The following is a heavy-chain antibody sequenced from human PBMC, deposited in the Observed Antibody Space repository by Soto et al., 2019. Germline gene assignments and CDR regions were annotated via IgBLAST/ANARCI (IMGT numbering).Heavy chain of an antibody. J-gene: IGHJ4*02. D-gene: IGHD3-16*01. CDR2: IYYSGST. V-gene: IGHV4-61*01. CDR3: ARAYTYNDYVWGSYTQDN. CDR1: GGSVSSGSYY. Sequence: QVQLQESGPGLVKPSATLSLTCTVSGGSVSSGSYYWSWIRQPPGKGLEWIGYIYYSGSTNYNPSLKSRVTISVDTSKNQFSLKRCSETAADTAVYYCARAYTYNDYVWGSYTQDNWGQGTLVTVSS.